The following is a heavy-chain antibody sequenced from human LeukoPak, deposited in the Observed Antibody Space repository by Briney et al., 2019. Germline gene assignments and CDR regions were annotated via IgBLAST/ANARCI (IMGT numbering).Heavy chain of an antibody. CDR2: INHSGST. D-gene: IGHD6-13*01. Sequence: PSETLSRTCAVYGGSFSGYYWSWIRQPPGKGLEWIGEINHSGSTNYNPSLKSRVTISVDTSKNQFSLKLSSVTAADTAVYYCARGQQLVPDYYYMDVWGKGTTVTVSS. J-gene: IGHJ6*03. V-gene: IGHV4-34*01. CDR1: GGSFSGYY. CDR3: ARGQQLVPDYYYMDV.